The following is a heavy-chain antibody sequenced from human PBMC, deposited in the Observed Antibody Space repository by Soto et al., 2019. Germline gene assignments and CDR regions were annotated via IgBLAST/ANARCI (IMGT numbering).Heavy chain of an antibody. CDR3: ARRSNDFWSGYHHTYYYYYMDV. V-gene: IGHV5-51*01. CDR2: IYPGDSDT. CDR1: GYSFTSYW. Sequence: PGESLKISCKGSGYSFTSYWIGWVRQMPGKGLEWMGIIYPGDSDTRYSPSFQGQVTISADKSISTAYLQWSSLKASDTAMYYCARRSNDFWSGYHHTYYYYYMDVWGKGTTVTVSS. J-gene: IGHJ6*03. D-gene: IGHD3-3*01.